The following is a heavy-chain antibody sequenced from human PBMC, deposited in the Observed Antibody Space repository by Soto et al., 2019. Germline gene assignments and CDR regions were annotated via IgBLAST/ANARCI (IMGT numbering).Heavy chain of an antibody. J-gene: IGHJ4*02. D-gene: IGHD5-12*01. V-gene: IGHV4-30-4*01. Sequence: SETLSLTCTVSGGSISSGDYYWSWIRQPPGKGLEWIGYIYYSGSTYYNPSLKSRVTISVDTSKNQFSLKLSSVTAADTAVYYCARGGPMATSDFDYWGQGTLVTVSS. CDR3: ARGGPMATSDFDY. CDR1: GGSISSGDYY. CDR2: IYYSGST.